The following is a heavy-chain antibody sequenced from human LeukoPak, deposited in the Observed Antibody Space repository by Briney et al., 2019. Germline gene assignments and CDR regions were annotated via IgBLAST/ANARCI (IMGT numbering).Heavy chain of an antibody. CDR2: INPNSGGT. D-gene: IGHD6-6*01. V-gene: IGHV1-2*04. CDR1: GYTFTGYY. CDR3: ATTEGGEYSSSDY. J-gene: IGHJ4*02. Sequence: ASVKVSCKASGYTFTGYYMHWVRQAPGQGLEWMGWINPNSGGTNYAQKFQGWVTMTRDTSISTAYMELRSLRSDDAAVYYCATTEGGEYSSSDYWGQGTLVTVSS.